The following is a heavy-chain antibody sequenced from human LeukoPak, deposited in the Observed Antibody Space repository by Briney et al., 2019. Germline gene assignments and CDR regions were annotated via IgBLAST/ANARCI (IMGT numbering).Heavy chain of an antibody. CDR2: IYAGDSAT. J-gene: IGHJ5*02. CDR1: GSSFSTYW. Sequence: GESLKISCKGSGSSFSTYWIACVRQMPGKGLGWMGIIYAGDSATRYSPSFRSQVTISADKSITTSYLQWSSLKASDTAMYYCARRSGVYCSGSSRCSGGWFDPWGQGTLVTVSS. D-gene: IGHD2-15*01. V-gene: IGHV5-51*01. CDR3: ARRSGVYCSGSSRCSGGWFDP.